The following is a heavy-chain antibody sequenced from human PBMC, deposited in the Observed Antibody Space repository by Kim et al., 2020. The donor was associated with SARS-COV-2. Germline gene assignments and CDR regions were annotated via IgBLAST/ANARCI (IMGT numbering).Heavy chain of an antibody. CDR1: GFTFSNAW. D-gene: IGHD3-3*01. V-gene: IGHV3-15*01. J-gene: IGHJ5*02. Sequence: GGSLRLSCAASGFTFSNAWMSWVRQAPGKGLEWVGRIKSKTDGGTTDYAAPVKGRFTISRDDSKNTLYLQMNSLKTEDTAVYYCTTLSIWSGYFWFDPWGQGTLVTVSS. CDR2: IKSKTDGGTT. CDR3: TTLSIWSGYFWFDP.